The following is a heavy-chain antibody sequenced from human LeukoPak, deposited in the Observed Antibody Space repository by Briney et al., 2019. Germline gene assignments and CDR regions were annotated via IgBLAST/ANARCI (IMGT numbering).Heavy chain of an antibody. CDR1: GFSSSNYV. CDR3: ARVVIARGSDAFDI. J-gene: IGHJ3*02. D-gene: IGHD3-10*01. V-gene: IGHV3-33*01. CDR2: IWDDGSRK. Sequence: GGSLRLSCAASGFSSSNYVMHWVRQAPGKGLEWVALIWDDGSRKYYAESVQGRFTISRDNSKNTVYLQMNSLRTEDTAVYYCARVVIARGSDAFDIWGQGTMVTVSS.